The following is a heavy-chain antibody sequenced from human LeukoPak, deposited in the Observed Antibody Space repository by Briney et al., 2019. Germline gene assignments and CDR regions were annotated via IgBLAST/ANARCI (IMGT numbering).Heavy chain of an antibody. CDR2: IYYSGST. Sequence: PSETLSLTCTVCGGSISNKYWSWIRQPPGKGLEWIGYIYYSGSTNYNPSLKSRVTILVDTSKNRFSLKLSSVTAADTAVYYCAIITTTHYFDYWGQGTLVTVSS. V-gene: IGHV4-59*08. D-gene: IGHD3-22*01. CDR1: GGSISNKY. CDR3: AIITTTHYFDY. J-gene: IGHJ4*02.